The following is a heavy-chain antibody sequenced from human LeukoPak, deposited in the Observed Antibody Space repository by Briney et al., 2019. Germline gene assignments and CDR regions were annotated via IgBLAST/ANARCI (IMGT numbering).Heavy chain of an antibody. CDR3: AREYSSSLNLHWFDP. CDR2: INPSGGST. V-gene: IGHV1-46*01. D-gene: IGHD6-13*01. J-gene: IGHJ5*02. Sequence: ASVKVSCKASGYTFTSYHMHWVRQAPGQGLEWMGIINPSGGSTSYAQKFQGRVTMTRDTSTSTVYMELSSLRSEDTAVYYCAREYSSSLNLHWFDPWGQGTLVTVSS. CDR1: GYTFTSYH.